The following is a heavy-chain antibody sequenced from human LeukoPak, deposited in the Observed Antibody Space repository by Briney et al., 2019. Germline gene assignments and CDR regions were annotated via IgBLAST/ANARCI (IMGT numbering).Heavy chain of an antibody. CDR3: ARHIGFGPYYYYMDV. CDR1: GGSISSYY. J-gene: IGHJ6*03. Sequence: SETLSLTCTVSGGSISSYYWSWIRQPPGKGLEWIGYIYYSGSTNYNPSLKSRVTISVYTSKNQFSLKLSSVTAADTAVYYCARHIGFGPYYYYMDVWGKGTTVTISS. CDR2: IYYSGST. D-gene: IGHD3-10*01. V-gene: IGHV4-59*08.